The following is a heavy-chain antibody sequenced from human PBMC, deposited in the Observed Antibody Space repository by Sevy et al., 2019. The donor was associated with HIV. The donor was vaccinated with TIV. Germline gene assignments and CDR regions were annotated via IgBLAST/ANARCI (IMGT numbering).Heavy chain of an antibody. D-gene: IGHD1-26*01. CDR1: GFTFSSYW. Sequence: GGSLRLSCAASGFTFSSYWMHWVRQAPGKGLVSVSRIGRDESSTRYADSVKGRFTISRDNAENTVYLQLNSLRAEDTAVYYCGRGPTPVWEQHTIDYWGQGTLVTVSS. J-gene: IGHJ4*02. CDR3: GRGPTPVWEQHTIDY. CDR2: IGRDESST. V-gene: IGHV3-74*01.